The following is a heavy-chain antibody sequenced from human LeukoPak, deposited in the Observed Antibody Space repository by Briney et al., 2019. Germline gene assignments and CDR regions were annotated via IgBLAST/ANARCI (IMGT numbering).Heavy chain of an antibody. CDR1: GGSFSGYY. CDR3: ARNERYNWNRYFQH. D-gene: IGHD1-1*01. V-gene: IGHV4-34*01. CDR2: INHSGST. J-gene: IGHJ1*01. Sequence: SGTLSLTCAVYGGSFSGYYWSWIRQPPGKGLEWIGEINHSGSTNYNPSLKSRVTISVDTSKNQFSLKLSSVTAADTAVYYCARNERYNWNRYFQHWGQGTLVTVSS.